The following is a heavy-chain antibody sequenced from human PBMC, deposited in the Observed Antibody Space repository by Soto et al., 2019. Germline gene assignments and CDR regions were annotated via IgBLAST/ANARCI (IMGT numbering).Heavy chain of an antibody. CDR1: GFTFSSYA. CDR3: ARVFTIFGVVRRYYYYYGMDV. D-gene: IGHD3-3*01. CDR2: ISYDGSNK. J-gene: IGHJ6*02. Sequence: GGSLRLSCAASGFTFSSYAMHWVRQAPGKXLEWVAVISYDGSNKYYADSVKGRFTISRDNSKNTLYLQMNSLRAEDTAVYYCARVFTIFGVVRRYYYYYGMDVWGQGTTVTVSS. V-gene: IGHV3-30-3*01.